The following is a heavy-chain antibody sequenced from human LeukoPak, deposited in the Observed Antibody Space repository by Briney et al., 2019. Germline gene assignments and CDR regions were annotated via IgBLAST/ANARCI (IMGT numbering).Heavy chain of an antibody. CDR3: AKDLSDSSRLPGDC. V-gene: IGHV3-23*01. D-gene: IGHD3-22*01. Sequence: PGRSLRLSCAASGFTFDDYAMHWVRQAPGMGLEWVSAISGSGGSTYYADSVKGRFTISRDNSKNTLYLQMHSLRAEDTAVYYCAKDLSDSSRLPGDCWGQGTLVTVSS. CDR2: ISGSGGST. J-gene: IGHJ4*02. CDR1: GFTFDDYA.